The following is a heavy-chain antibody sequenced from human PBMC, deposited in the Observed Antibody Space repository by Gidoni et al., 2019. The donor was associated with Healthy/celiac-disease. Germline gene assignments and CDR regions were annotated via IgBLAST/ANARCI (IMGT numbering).Heavy chain of an antibody. V-gene: IGHV1-3*01. CDR2: INAGNGNT. D-gene: IGHD3-3*01. J-gene: IGHJ3*02. CDR3: AREGYYDFWSGYYKGPDAFDI. CDR1: GYTFTSYA. Sequence: QVQLVQSGAEVKKPGASVKVSCKASGYTFTSYAMHWVRQAPGQRLEWMGWINAGNGNTKYSQKFQGRVTITRDTSASTAYMELSSLRSEDTAVYYCAREGYYDFWSGYYKGPDAFDIWGQGTMVTVSS.